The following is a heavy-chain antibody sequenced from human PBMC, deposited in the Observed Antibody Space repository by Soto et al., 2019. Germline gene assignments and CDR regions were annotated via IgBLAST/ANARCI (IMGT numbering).Heavy chain of an antibody. V-gene: IGHV1-18*01. CDR1: GYTFTSYG. CDR3: ARDDLGGSSSWYQYYGMDV. Sequence: QVPLVQSGAEVKKPGASVKVSCKASGYTFTSYGISWVRQAPGQGLEWMGWISAYNGNTNYAQKLQGRVTMTTDTSTSTAYMELRSLRSDDTAVYYCARDDLGGSSSWYQYYGMDVWGQGTTVTVSS. CDR2: ISAYNGNT. J-gene: IGHJ6*02. D-gene: IGHD6-13*01.